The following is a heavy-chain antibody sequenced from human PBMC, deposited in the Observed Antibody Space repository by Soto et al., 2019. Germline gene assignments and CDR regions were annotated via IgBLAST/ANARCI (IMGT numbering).Heavy chain of an antibody. CDR3: ARGYCSGGSCYPGFNYYYGMDV. V-gene: IGHV1-18*01. CDR1: GYTFTSYG. Sequence: QVQLVQSGAEVKKPGASVKVSCKASGYTFTSYGISWVRQAPGQGLEWMGWIIAYNGNTNYAQKLQGRVTMTTDTSTSTAYMELRSLRSDDTAVYYCARGYCSGGSCYPGFNYYYGMDVWGQGTTVTVSS. D-gene: IGHD2-15*01. CDR2: IIAYNGNT. J-gene: IGHJ6*02.